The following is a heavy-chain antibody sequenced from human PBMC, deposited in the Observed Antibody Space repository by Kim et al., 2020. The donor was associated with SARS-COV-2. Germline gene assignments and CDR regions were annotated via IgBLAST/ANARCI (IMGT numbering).Heavy chain of an antibody. V-gene: IGHV1-58*01. Sequence: SVKVSCKASGFTFTSSAVQWVRQARGQRLEWIGWIVVGSGNTNYAQKFQERVTITRDMSTSTAYMELSSLRSEDTAVYYCAAVGRGRGLFDYWGQGTLVTVSS. CDR3: AAVGRGRGLFDY. J-gene: IGHJ4*02. CDR1: GFTFTSSA. D-gene: IGHD4-17*01. CDR2: IVVGSGNT.